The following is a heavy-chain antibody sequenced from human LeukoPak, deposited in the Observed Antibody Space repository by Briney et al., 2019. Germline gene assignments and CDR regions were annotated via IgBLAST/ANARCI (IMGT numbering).Heavy chain of an antibody. CDR3: VRGDSRDY. V-gene: IGHV3-21*01. Sequence: GGSLRLSCAASGFTFSTYTMNWVRQAPGKGLEWVSSIPGSGTYSHHADSVKGRFTISRDNAKNSLYLDMNSLRAEDTAVYYCVRGDSRDYWGQGTLVTVSS. J-gene: IGHJ4*02. D-gene: IGHD6-13*01. CDR2: IPGSGTYS. CDR1: GFTFSTYT.